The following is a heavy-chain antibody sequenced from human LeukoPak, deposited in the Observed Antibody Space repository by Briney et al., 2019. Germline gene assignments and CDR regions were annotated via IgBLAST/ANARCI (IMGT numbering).Heavy chain of an antibody. J-gene: IGHJ4*02. CDR1: GGSISSSSYY. CDR3: AITWFGVQRGNY. CDR2: IYYSGST. Sequence: SETLSLTCIVSGGSISSSSYYWGWIRQPPGKGLEWIGNIYYSGSTYYNPSLKSRVTISVDTSKNQFSLKLSSVTAADTAVYYCAITWFGVQRGNYWGQGTLVTVSS. V-gene: IGHV4-39*01. D-gene: IGHD3-10*01.